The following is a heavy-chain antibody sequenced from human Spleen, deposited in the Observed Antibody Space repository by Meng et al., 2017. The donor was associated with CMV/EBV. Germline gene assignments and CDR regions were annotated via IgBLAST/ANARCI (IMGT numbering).Heavy chain of an antibody. D-gene: IGHD6-13*01. CDR1: GGSISNYY. CDR2: NSHSGNT. Sequence: SETLCLTCTVSGGSISNYYCSWIRQPPGKGLEWIAYNSHSGNTDYNPSLKSRVTISVDTSKNQFSLKLSSVTAADTAVYYCAMYRVYQGLDIWGQGTMVTVSS. J-gene: IGHJ3*02. CDR3: AMYRVYQGLDI. V-gene: IGHV4-59*12.